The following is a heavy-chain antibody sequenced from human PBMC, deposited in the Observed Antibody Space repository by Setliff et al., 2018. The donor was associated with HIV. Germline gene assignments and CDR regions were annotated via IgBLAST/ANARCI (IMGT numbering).Heavy chain of an antibody. CDR1: GYTFTGYY. V-gene: IGHV1-2*02. J-gene: IGHJ3*02. Sequence: ASVKVSCKASGYTFTGYYMHWVRQAPGQGLEWMGWINPNSGGTNYAQKFQGRVTMTRDTSISTAYMELSRLRSDDTAVYYCARDRYYDSSGYYWFVAFDIWGQGTMVTVSS. D-gene: IGHD3-22*01. CDR3: ARDRYYDSSGYYWFVAFDI. CDR2: INPNSGGT.